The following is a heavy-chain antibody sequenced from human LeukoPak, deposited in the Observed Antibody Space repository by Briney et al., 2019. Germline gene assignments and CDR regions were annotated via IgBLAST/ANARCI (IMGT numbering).Heavy chain of an antibody. J-gene: IGHJ4*02. CDR2: ISSSSSYI. Sequence: GGSLRLSCAASGFTFSDYYMSWIRQAPGKGLEWVSSISSSSSYIYYADSVKGRFTISRDNAKNSLYLQMNSLRAEDTAVYYCAREWFGEFPETYFDYWGQGTLVTVSS. V-gene: IGHV3-11*06. CDR1: GFTFSDYY. D-gene: IGHD3-10*01. CDR3: AREWFGEFPETYFDY.